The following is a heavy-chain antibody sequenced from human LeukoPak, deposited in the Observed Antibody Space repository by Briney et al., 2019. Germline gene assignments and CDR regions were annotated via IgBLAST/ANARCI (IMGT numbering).Heavy chain of an antibody. CDR3: VRGGPRRYGSGSYYDWFDP. D-gene: IGHD3-10*01. CDR1: GYTFTGYY. CDR2: INPNSGGT. J-gene: IGHJ5*02. V-gene: IGHV1-2*02. Sequence: ASVKVSCKASGYTFTGYYMHWVRQAPGQGLEWMGWINPNSGGTNYAQKFQGRVTMTRDTSISTAYMELSRLRSDDTAVYYCVRGGPRRYGSGSYYDWFDPWGQGTLVTVSS.